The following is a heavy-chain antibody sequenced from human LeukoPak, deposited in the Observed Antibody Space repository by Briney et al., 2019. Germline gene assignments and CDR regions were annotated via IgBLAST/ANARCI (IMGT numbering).Heavy chain of an antibody. V-gene: IGHV4-59*01. Sequence: SETLSLTCTVSGGSISSYYWSWIRQPPGKGLEWIGYIYYSGSTNYKSSLKSRVTISVDTSKNQFSLKLSSVTAADTAVYYCARDVHYHNAFDIWGQGTMVTVSS. J-gene: IGHJ3*02. CDR1: GGSISSYY. D-gene: IGHD1-26*01. CDR2: IYYSGST. CDR3: ARDVHYHNAFDI.